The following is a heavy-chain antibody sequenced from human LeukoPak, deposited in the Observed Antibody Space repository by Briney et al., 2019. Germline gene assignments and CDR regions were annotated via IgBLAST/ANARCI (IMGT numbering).Heavy chain of an antibody. CDR2: IYGGDSTT. Sequence: GESLKISYKGSGYSFTNFWIGWVRQMPGKGLEWMGVIYGGDSTTRYSPSFQGQVTISVDKSISTAYLQWSSLEASDTAMYYCARHYYGDDYWGQGTLVTVSS. J-gene: IGHJ4*02. V-gene: IGHV5-51*01. CDR1: GYSFTNFW. D-gene: IGHD3-10*01. CDR3: ARHYYGDDY.